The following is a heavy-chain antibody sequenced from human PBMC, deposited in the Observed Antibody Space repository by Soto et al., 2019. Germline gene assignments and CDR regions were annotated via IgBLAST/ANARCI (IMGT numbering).Heavy chain of an antibody. J-gene: IGHJ5*02. V-gene: IGHV3-23*01. CDR3: AKGVGQQLVSHTGWFDP. CDR1: GFTFSSYA. Sequence: GGSLRLSCAASGFTFSSYAMSWVRQAPGKGLEWVSAISGSGGSTYYADSVKGRFNISRDNSKNTLYLQMNSLRAEDTAVYYCAKGVGQQLVSHTGWFDPWGQGTLVTVSS. D-gene: IGHD6-13*01. CDR2: ISGSGGST.